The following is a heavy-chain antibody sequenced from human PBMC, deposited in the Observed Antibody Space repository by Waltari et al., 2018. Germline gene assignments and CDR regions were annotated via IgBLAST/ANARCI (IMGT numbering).Heavy chain of an antibody. CDR3: ARSGYYSWYYYAIDV. J-gene: IGHJ6*02. Sequence: QLQLQESGPGLVKPSETLSLTCTVSGVSITSGSHYWGWIRQSPAKGLEWIGSISYCGKTHYNPSLNSRVTRSDDTSKNQFSLKLSSVTAADTSVYYCARSGYYSWYYYAIDVWGQGTTVTVSS. CDR1: GVSITSGSHY. V-gene: IGHV4-39*01. D-gene: IGHD3-22*01. CDR2: ISYCGKT.